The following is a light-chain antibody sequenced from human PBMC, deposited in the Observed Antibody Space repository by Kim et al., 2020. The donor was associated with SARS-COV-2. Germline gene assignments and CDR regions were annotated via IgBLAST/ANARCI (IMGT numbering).Light chain of an antibody. V-gene: IGKV1-39*01. CDR3: QQSYSPPPVT. Sequence: SVGDRVTITCRASQNIVTFLNWYQQKPGKAPKLLIYYTSRLQTGVPSRFGGSGYGTDFTLTISNLQPEDFATYYCQQSYSPPPVTFGQGTRLEIK. CDR2: YTS. CDR1: QNIVTF. J-gene: IGKJ5*01.